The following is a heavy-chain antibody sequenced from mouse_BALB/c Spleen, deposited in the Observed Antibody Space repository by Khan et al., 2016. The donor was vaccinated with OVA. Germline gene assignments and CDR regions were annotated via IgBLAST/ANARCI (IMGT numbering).Heavy chain of an antibody. Sequence: QVQLQQPGAELVKPGASVKLSCKASGYTFTNYWVHWVKQGPGQGLEWIGEIYPGDGRVNYNEKFKNKASLTVDRSSSTAYMQLSSLTSEDSAVYYGARNAYFGTYFDYWGQGTTLTVSS. J-gene: IGHJ2*01. CDR3: ARNAYFGTYFDY. CDR2: IYPGDGRV. V-gene: IGHV1S81*02. CDR1: GYTFTNYW. D-gene: IGHD2-10*01.